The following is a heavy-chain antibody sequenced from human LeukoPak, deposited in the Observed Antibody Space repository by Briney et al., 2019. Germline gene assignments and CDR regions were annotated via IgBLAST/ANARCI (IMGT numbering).Heavy chain of an antibody. Sequence: GGSLRLSCAASGFTFSNYWMTWVRQAPGKGPEWVATIKQDGSEIYYVDSVKGRFTISRDNAKNSLYLQMNSLRAEDTAVYYCAKEGYDSSGYYSDDAFDIWGQGTMVTVSS. CDR2: IKQDGSEI. V-gene: IGHV3-7*03. CDR3: AKEGYDSSGYYSDDAFDI. J-gene: IGHJ3*02. D-gene: IGHD3-22*01. CDR1: GFTFSNYW.